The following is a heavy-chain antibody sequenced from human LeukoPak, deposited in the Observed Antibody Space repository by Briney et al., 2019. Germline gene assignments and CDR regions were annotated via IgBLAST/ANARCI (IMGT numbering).Heavy chain of an antibody. D-gene: IGHD3-10*01. J-gene: IGHJ4*02. Sequence: PSETLSLTCTVSGGSISSYYWSWIRQPPGKGLEGIGYIYYSGSTNYNPSLKSRVTISVDTSKNQFSLKLSSVTAADTAVYYCARVRVAMVRGVHHFGYWGQGTLVTVSS. CDR1: GGSISSYY. CDR2: IYYSGST. CDR3: ARVRVAMVRGVHHFGY. V-gene: IGHV4-59*01.